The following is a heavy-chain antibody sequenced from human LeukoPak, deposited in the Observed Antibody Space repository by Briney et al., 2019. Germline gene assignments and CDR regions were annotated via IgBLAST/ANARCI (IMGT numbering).Heavy chain of an antibody. J-gene: IGHJ4*02. CDR3: ASDGGQLDGFGYYFDY. Sequence: PSETLSLTCTVSGGSIRSSYYYWGWIRQPPGKGLEWIGYIYYSGSTNYNPSLKSRVTISVDTSKNQFSLKLSSVTAADTAVYYCASDGGQLDGFGYYFDYWGQGTLVTVSS. CDR2: IYYSGST. CDR1: GGSIRSSYYY. V-gene: IGHV4-61*05. D-gene: IGHD6-6*01.